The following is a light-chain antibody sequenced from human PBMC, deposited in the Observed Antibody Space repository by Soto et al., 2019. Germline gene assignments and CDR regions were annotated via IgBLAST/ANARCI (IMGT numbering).Light chain of an antibody. CDR3: QQYNDWT. CDR1: QSVSRN. CDR2: GAS. Sequence: DIVMTQSPATLSVSPGERATLSCRASQSVSRNLAWYQQKPGQAPRLLIYGASTRATGIPVRFSGSGSGTDFTLTISSLQSEDFAVYYCQQYNDWTFGQGTKVDNK. V-gene: IGKV3-15*01. J-gene: IGKJ1*01.